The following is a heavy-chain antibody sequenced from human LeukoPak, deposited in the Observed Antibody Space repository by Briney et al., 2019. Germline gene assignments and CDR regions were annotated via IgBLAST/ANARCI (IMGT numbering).Heavy chain of an antibody. CDR2: ISSSGSTI. J-gene: IGHJ5*02. CDR1: GFTFGDYY. V-gene: IGHV3-11*01. Sequence: PGGSLRLSCAASGFTFGDYYMSWIRQAPGKGLEWVSYISSSGSTIYYADSVKGRFTISRDNAKNSLYLQMNSLRAEDTAVYYCARDLDSSLYWFDPWGQGTLVTVSS. D-gene: IGHD3-22*01. CDR3: ARDLDSSLYWFDP.